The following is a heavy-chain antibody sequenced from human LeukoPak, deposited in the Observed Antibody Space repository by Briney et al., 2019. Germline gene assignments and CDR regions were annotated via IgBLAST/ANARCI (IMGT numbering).Heavy chain of an antibody. CDR2: INPNSGGT. CDR3: ARVGSSWPRAFDI. CDR1: GYTFTGYY. V-gene: IGHV1-2*02. Sequence: ASVKVSCKASGYTFTGYYMHWVRQAPGQGLEWMGWINPNSGGTNYAQKSQGRVTMTRDTSISTAYMELSRLRSDDTAVYYCARVGSSWPRAFDIWGQGTMVTVSS. J-gene: IGHJ3*02. D-gene: IGHD6-13*01.